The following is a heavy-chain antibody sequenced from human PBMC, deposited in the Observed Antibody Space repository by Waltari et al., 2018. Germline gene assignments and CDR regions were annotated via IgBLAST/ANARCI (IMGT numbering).Heavy chain of an antibody. CDR2: INHAGNI. V-gene: IGHV4-34*01. J-gene: IGHJ3*01. Sequence: QVQLQQWGAGLLKPSETLSLTCGVRGGSFSSYYWSWLRQSPGKGLGWIGEINHAGNIHYNPSFKSRVTMSIDTARNQFSLEVKSVIAADTAVYFCARISGLDYATPMWGLGTVVTVSS. CDR1: GGSFSSYY. CDR3: ARISGLDYATPM. D-gene: IGHD5-12*01.